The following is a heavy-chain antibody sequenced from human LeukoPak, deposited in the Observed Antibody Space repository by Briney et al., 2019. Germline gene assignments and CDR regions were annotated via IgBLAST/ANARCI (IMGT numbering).Heavy chain of an antibody. CDR2: IYYSGST. J-gene: IGHJ4*02. D-gene: IGHD3-9*01. CDR3: AREEGNAGYYDY. Sequence: SQTLSLTCTVSGGSISSGGYYWSWIRQHPGKDLEWIGYIYYSGSTYYNPSLKSRVTISVDTSKNQFSLKLSSVTAADTAVYYCAREEGNAGYYDYWGQGTLVTVSS. V-gene: IGHV4-31*03. CDR1: GGSISSGGYY.